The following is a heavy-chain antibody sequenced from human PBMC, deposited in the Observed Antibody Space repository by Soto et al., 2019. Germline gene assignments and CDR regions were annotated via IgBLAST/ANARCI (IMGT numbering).Heavy chain of an antibody. Sequence: GASVKVSCKASGYTFTGYYMHWVRQAPGQGLEWMGWINPNSGGTNYAQKFQGRVTITRDTSISTAYMELSRLRSDDTAVYYCAIDSAIVVGYYYYGMDVWGQGTTVTVSS. CDR1: GYTFTGYY. J-gene: IGHJ6*02. CDR2: INPNSGGT. D-gene: IGHD2-15*01. CDR3: AIDSAIVVGYYYYGMDV. V-gene: IGHV1-2*02.